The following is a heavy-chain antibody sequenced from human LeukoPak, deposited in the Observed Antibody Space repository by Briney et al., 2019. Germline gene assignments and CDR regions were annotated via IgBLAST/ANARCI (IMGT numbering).Heavy chain of an antibody. D-gene: IGHD6-19*01. CDR1: GFTFSSYD. CDR3: ARSTAVAGLFDY. CDR2: IGTAGDT. V-gene: IGHV3-13*01. Sequence: TGGSLRLSCAASGFTFSSYDMHWVRQATGKGLEWVSAIGTAGDTYYPGSVKGRFTISRENAKNSLYLQMNSLRAGDTAVYYCARSTAVAGLFDYWGQGTLVTVSS. J-gene: IGHJ4*02.